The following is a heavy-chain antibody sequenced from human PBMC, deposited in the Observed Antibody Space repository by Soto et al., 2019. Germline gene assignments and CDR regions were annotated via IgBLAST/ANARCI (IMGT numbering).Heavy chain of an antibody. Sequence: PGGSLRLSCAASGFTFSSYGMHWVRQAPGKGLEWVAVISYDGSNKYYADSVKGRFTISRDNSKNTLYLQMNSLRAEDTAVYYCAKVNPGDFDWLSPFDYWGQGTLVTVSS. CDR1: GFTFSSYG. CDR2: ISYDGSNK. J-gene: IGHJ4*02. V-gene: IGHV3-30*18. D-gene: IGHD3-9*01. CDR3: AKVNPGDFDWLSPFDY.